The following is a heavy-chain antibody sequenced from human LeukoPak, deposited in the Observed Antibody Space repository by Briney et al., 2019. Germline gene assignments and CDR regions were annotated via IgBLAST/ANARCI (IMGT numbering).Heavy chain of an antibody. J-gene: IGHJ6*03. CDR3: ARDPLAHFGVVINYYYYYMDV. V-gene: IGHV3-33*01. CDR1: GFTFSSYG. D-gene: IGHD3-3*01. CDR2: IWYDGSNK. Sequence: PGRSLRLSCAASGFTFSSYGMHWVRQAPGKGLEWVADIWYDGSNKYYADSVKGRFTISRDNSKNTLYLQMNSLRAEDTAVYYCARDPLAHFGVVINYYYYYMDVWGKGTTVTVSS.